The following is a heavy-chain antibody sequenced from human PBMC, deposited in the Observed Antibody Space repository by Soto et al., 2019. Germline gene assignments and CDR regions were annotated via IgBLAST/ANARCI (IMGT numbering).Heavy chain of an antibody. CDR2: ISYDGSNK. D-gene: IGHD6-19*01. CDR3: VKVSSSGWKGASEGEFDY. J-gene: IGHJ4*02. V-gene: IGHV3-30*18. CDR1: GFTFSSYG. Sequence: QVQLVESGGGVVQPGRSLRLSCAASGFTFSSYGMHWVRQAPGKGLEWVAVISYDGSNKYYADSVKGRFTISRDNSKNTLYLQMNSLRAEDTAVYYCVKVSSSGWKGASEGEFDYWGQGTLVTVSS.